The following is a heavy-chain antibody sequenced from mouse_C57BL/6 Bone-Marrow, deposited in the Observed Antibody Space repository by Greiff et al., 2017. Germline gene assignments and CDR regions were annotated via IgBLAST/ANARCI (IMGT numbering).Heavy chain of an antibody. Sequence: EVKVVESGGDLVKPGGSLKLSCAASGFTFSSYGMSWVRQTPDKRLEWVATISSGGSYTYYPDSVKGRFTISRDNAKNTLYLQMSSLKSEDTAMYYCARRGTFAYWGQGTLVTVSA. CDR3: ARRGTFAY. D-gene: IGHD2-14*01. CDR2: ISSGGSYT. J-gene: IGHJ3*01. V-gene: IGHV5-6*02. CDR1: GFTFSSYG.